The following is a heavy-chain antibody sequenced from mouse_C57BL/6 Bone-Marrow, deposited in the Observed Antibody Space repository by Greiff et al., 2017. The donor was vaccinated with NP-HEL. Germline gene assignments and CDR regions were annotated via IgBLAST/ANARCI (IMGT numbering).Heavy chain of an antibody. V-gene: IGHV1-64*01. Sequence: QVQLQQPGAELVKPGASVKLSCKASGYTFTSYWMHWVKQRPGQGLEWIGMILPNSGSTNYNEKFKSKATLTVDKSSSTAYMQLSSLTAEDAAVYYCVGLGRGDFDYWGQGTTLTVSS. CDR2: ILPNSGST. D-gene: IGHD4-1*01. CDR3: VGLGRGDFDY. CDR1: GYTFTSYW. J-gene: IGHJ2*01.